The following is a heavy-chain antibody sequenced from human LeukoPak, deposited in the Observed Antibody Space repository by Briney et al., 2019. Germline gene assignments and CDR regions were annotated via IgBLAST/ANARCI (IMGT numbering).Heavy chain of an antibody. D-gene: IGHD6-19*01. CDR1: GFTFSSYG. CDR3: AKDLRQWLDEGNPFDY. V-gene: IGHV3-30*18. CDR2: ISYDGSNK. Sequence: GRSLRLSCAASGFTFSSYGMHWVRQAPGKGLKWVAVISYDGSNKYYADSVKGRFTISRDNSKNTLYLQMNSLRAEDTAVYYCAKDLRQWLDEGNPFDYWGQGTLVTVSS. J-gene: IGHJ4*02.